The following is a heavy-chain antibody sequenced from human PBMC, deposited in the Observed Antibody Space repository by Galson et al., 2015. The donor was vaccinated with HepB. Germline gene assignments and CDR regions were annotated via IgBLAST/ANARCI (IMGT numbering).Heavy chain of an antibody. CDR1: GFTFSSYA. V-gene: IGHV3-23*01. CDR2: ISGSGGST. D-gene: IGHD2-2*01. CDR3: AKPADSDVVVPAAMDY. J-gene: IGHJ4*02. Sequence: SLRLSCAASGFTFSSYAMSWVRQAPGKGLEWVSAISGSGGSTYYADSVKGRFTISRDNSKNTLYLQMNSLRAEDTAVYYCAKPADSDVVVPAAMDYWGQGTLVTVSS.